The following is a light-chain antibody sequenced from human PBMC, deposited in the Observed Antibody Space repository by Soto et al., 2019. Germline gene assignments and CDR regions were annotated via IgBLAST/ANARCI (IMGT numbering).Light chain of an antibody. J-gene: IGLJ2*01. CDR3: SSYAGTNVI. V-gene: IGLV2-8*01. Sequence: QSALTQPPSASGSPGQSVTISCTGTSSDVGGYNYVSWYQQHPGKVPKLMICEVTKRPSGVPDRFSGSKSGNTASLTVSGLQAEDEADYYCSSYAGTNVIFGGGTKLTVL. CDR2: EVT. CDR1: SSDVGGYNY.